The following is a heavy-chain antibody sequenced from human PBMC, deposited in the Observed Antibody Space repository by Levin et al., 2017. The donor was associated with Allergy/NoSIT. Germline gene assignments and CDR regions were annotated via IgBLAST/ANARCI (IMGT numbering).Heavy chain of an antibody. CDR3: ARENNAFDI. CDR1: GYTFSNYY. J-gene: IGHJ3*02. V-gene: IGHV1-46*01. CDR2: VHPSGGST. D-gene: IGHD2/OR15-2a*01. Sequence: GESLKISCKASGYTFSNYYLHWVRQAPGQGLEWMGVVHPSGGSTTYAQKFQGRVTMTRDTSTSTLYMELSSLRSEDTAVYYCARENNAFDIWGQGTMVTVSS.